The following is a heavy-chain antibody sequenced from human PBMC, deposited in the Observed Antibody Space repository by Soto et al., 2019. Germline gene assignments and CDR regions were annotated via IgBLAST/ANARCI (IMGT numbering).Heavy chain of an antibody. Sequence: PXESLSLSCAASGFTFSSYSVNWVRQAPGKGLEWVSSISSSSSYIYYADSVKGRFTISRDNAKNSLYQQMNSLRAEDTAVYYCARDAGDAAYFDYWGQRTLVTVSS. CDR1: GFTFSSYS. CDR3: ARDAGDAAYFDY. V-gene: IGHV3-21*01. D-gene: IGHD7-27*01. CDR2: ISSSSSYI. J-gene: IGHJ4*02.